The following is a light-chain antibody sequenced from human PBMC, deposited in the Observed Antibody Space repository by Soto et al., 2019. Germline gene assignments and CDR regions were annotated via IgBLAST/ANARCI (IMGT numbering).Light chain of an antibody. CDR3: QQYGSSPRT. V-gene: IGKV3-20*01. CDR1: QSVSSSY. CDR2: GAS. J-gene: IGKJ1*01. Sequence: TQSPATLTLSPGDRDTLSCRASQSVSSSYLAWYQQKPGQAPRLLIYGASSRATGIPDRFSGSGSGTDFTLTISRLEPEDFAVYYCQQYGSSPRTFGQGTKVDIK.